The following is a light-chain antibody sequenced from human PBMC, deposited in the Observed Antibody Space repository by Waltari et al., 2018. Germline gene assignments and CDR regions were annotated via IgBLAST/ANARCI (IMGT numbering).Light chain of an antibody. J-gene: IGLJ3*02. V-gene: IGLV2-14*01. CDR3: NSYTGSSSWV. CDR2: DVS. Sequence: QSALTQPASVSGSPGQSSTISCPGTSSDVGFYNHVPWYQPHPGKAPNLIIYDVSERPSGVSDRFSGSKSGNTASLTISGLQAEDEADYYCNSYTGSSSWVFGGGTKLTVL. CDR1: SSDVGFYNH.